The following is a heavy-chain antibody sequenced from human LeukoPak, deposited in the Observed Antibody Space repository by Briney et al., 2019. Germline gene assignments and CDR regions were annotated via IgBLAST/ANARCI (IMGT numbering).Heavy chain of an antibody. V-gene: IGHV3-23*01. J-gene: IGHJ4*02. CDR2: ISGSGGST. Sequence: PGGSLRLSCAASGFTFSSYAMSWVRQPPGKGLEWVSAISGSGGSTYYADSVKCLFTISRDNSKNTLYLQMNSLRAEDTAVYYCAKNYDYVWDPLGVWGQGTLVTVSS. D-gene: IGHD3-16*01. CDR1: GFTFSSYA. CDR3: AKNYDYVWDPLGV.